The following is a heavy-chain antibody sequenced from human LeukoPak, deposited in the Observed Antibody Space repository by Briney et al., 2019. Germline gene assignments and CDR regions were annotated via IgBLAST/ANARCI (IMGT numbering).Heavy chain of an antibody. Sequence: PSETLSLTCAVYGGSFSGYYWSWIRQPPGKGLEWIGEINHSGSTNYNPSLKSRVTISVDMSKNQFSLKLSSVTAADTAVYYCARGTHSGWYGYYYYGMDVWGQGTTVTVSS. V-gene: IGHV4-34*01. CDR3: ARGTHSGWYGYYYYGMDV. CDR2: INHSGST. CDR1: GGSFSGYY. D-gene: IGHD6-19*01. J-gene: IGHJ6*02.